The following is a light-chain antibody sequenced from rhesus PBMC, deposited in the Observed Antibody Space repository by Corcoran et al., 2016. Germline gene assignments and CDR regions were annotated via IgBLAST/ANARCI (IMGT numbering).Light chain of an antibody. CDR3: QQHDNSPHS. J-gene: IGKJ2*01. CDR2: RAS. V-gene: IGKV1-69*01. CDR1: QGISNW. Sequence: DIQMTLSPSSLSASVGDRVTITFRASQGISNWFAWYQQKPGKAPKFLIYRASNLETGDPSRVSGSGSGTEVTLTISSLQPEDIATYYCQQHDNSPHSFGQGTKVEIK.